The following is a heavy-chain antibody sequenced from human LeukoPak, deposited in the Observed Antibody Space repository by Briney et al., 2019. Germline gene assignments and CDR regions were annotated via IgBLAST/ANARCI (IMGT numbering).Heavy chain of an antibody. CDR2: INHSGST. Sequence: PSETLSLTCAVYGGSFSGYYWSWIRQPPGKGLEWIGEINHSGSTNYNPSLKSRVTISVDTSKNQFSLKLSSVTAADTAVYYCARGDSSGPYYFDYWGQGTLVTVSS. J-gene: IGHJ4*02. CDR1: GGSFSGYY. V-gene: IGHV4-34*01. CDR3: ARGDSSGPYYFDY. D-gene: IGHD6-19*01.